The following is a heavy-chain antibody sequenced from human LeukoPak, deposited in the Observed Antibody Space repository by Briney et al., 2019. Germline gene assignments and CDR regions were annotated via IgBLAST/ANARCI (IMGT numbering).Heavy chain of an antibody. CDR2: INPNSGGT. V-gene: IGHV1-2*02. D-gene: IGHD6-13*01. J-gene: IGHJ5*02. CDR3: AGSSRYSSPRTWFDP. CDR1: GYTFTGYY. Sequence: ASVKVSCKASGYTFTGYYMHWVRQAPGQGLEWMGWINPNSGGTNYAQKFQGRVTMTRDTSISTAYMELSRLRSDDTAVYYCAGSSRYSSPRTWFDPWGQGTLVTVSS.